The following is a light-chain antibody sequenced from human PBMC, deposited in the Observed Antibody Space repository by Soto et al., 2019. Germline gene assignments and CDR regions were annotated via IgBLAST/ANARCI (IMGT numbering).Light chain of an antibody. CDR1: QSLSFN. Sequence: EIVMTQSPATLSVSPGERATLSCRASQSLSFNLAWYQQKPGQAPRLLIYGASSRATGIPDRFSGTGSETDFTLTISRLEPEDFAVYYCQQYDNSLITFGQGTRLEIK. CDR2: GAS. V-gene: IGKV3-20*01. J-gene: IGKJ5*01. CDR3: QQYDNSLIT.